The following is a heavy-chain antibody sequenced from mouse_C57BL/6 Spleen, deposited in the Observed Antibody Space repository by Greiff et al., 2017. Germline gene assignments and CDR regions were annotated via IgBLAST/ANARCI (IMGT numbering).Heavy chain of an antibody. Sequence: QVQLQQPGAELVKPGASVTMSCKASGYTFTSYWITWVKQRPGQGLEWIGDIYPGSGSTNYNEKFKSKATLTVDTSSSTAYMPLRSLTYEDSAVYYCASGMVTTGYFDYWGQGTTLTVSS. CDR2: IYPGSGST. J-gene: IGHJ2*01. CDR3: ASGMVTTGYFDY. V-gene: IGHV1-55*01. CDR1: GYTFTSYW. D-gene: IGHD2-2*01.